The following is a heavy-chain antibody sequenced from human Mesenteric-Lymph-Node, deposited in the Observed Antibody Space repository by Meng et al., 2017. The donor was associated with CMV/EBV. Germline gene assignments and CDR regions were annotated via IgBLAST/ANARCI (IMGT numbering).Heavy chain of an antibody. J-gene: IGHJ4*02. V-gene: IGHV3-23*01. CDR3: ARGWGYFDY. CDR1: GFTFSTYA. D-gene: IGHD7-27*01. Sequence: GESLKISCAASGFTFSTYAMTWVRQAPGKGLEWVSALTPSGDSTFYADSVKGRFTISRDNSKNTLYLQMNSLRAEDTAVYYCARGWGYFDYWGQGTLVTVSS. CDR2: LTPSGDST.